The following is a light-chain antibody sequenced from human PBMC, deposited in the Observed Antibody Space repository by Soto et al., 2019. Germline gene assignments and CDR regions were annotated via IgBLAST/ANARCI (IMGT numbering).Light chain of an antibody. CDR1: SGHSTYA. CDR2: LDSDGSH. J-gene: IGLJ3*02. CDR3: QTWATGPDWV. V-gene: IGLV4-69*01. Sequence: QPVLTQSPSASACLGASVKLTCTLSSGHSTYAIAWHQQQPEKGPRYLMKLDSDGSHSKGDGIPDRFSGSSSGAERYLTISSLQSEDEADYYCQTWATGPDWVFGGGTKLTVL.